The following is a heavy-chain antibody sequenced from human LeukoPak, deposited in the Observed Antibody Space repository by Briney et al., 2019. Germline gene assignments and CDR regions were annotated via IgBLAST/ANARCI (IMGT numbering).Heavy chain of an antibody. CDR3: ARGAYRYDFLFDH. CDR2: ISAYNGNT. CDR1: GYTFTSYG. Sequence: GASVKVSCKAAGYTFTSYGISWVRQAPGQGLEWMGWISAYNGNTDYAPKLQGRVTMTTDTSTSTAYMELRSLRSDDTAVYYCARGAYRYDFLFDHWGQGTLVTVSS. V-gene: IGHV1-18*01. D-gene: IGHD5-18*01. J-gene: IGHJ4*02.